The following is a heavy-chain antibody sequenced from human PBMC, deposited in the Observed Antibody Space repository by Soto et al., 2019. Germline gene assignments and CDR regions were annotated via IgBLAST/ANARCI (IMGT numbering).Heavy chain of an antibody. V-gene: IGHV1-69*13. D-gene: IGHD6-6*01. Sequence: SVKVSCKASGGTFSSYAISWVRQAPGQGLEWMGGIIPIFGTANYAQKFQGRVTITADESTSTAYMELSSLRSEDTAVYYCARGGYSSSSGLSWFDPWGQGTLVTVSS. CDR2: IIPIFGTA. J-gene: IGHJ5*02. CDR1: GGTFSSYA. CDR3: ARGGYSSSSGLSWFDP.